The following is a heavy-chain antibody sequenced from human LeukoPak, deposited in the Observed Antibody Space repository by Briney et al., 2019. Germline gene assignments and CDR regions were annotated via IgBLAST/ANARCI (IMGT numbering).Heavy chain of an antibody. D-gene: IGHD6-19*01. Sequence: SETLSLTCTVSGGSISSYYWSWIRQPPGKGLEWIGYIYYSGSTNYNPSLKSRVTISVDTSKNQFSLKLSSVTPEDAAVYYCARDGGSGWYDYFDYWGQGTLVTVSS. J-gene: IGHJ4*02. CDR3: ARDGGSGWYDYFDY. CDR2: IYYSGST. CDR1: GGSISSYY. V-gene: IGHV4-59*12.